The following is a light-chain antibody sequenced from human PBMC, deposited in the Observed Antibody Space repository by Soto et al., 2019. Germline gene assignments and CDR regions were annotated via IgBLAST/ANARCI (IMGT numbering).Light chain of an antibody. CDR3: QQRSNWPWT. Sequence: EIVLTQSPATLSLSPGERATLSCRASQSVDSYLAWYQQKPGQAPRLLIYDASNRATGIPARFSGSESGTDFTLTIRSLEPEDFALYYCQQRSNWPWTFGQGTNVEIK. CDR2: DAS. J-gene: IGKJ1*01. V-gene: IGKV3-11*01. CDR1: QSVDSY.